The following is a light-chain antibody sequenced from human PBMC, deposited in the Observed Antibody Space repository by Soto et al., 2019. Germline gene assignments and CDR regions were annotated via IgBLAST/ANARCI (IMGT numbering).Light chain of an antibody. V-gene: IGKV3-15*01. Sequence: EIVMTQSPATLSVSPGESATLSCRASQSVNTNLAWYQQKPGRAPRLLIHGASTRATGIPARFSGSGSGTEFTLTISSVQSEDFAVHSCQQYNNWPPHTFGQGTKLEIK. J-gene: IGKJ2*01. CDR1: QSVNTN. CDR2: GAS. CDR3: QQYNNWPPHT.